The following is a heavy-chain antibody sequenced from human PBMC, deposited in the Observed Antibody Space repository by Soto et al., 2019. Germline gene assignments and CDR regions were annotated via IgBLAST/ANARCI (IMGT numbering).Heavy chain of an antibody. J-gene: IGHJ6*02. V-gene: IGHV5-51*01. CDR3: ARTETRDSKSYYFYGMDV. Sequence: EVQLVQSGAEVKKPGESLKISCKGSGYSFINYWIGWVRQMPGKGLEWMGIIYPGDSDTRYSPSFQGQVTISVDRSISTAYLQWSSLKASDTAMYYCARTETRDSKSYYFYGMDVWGQGTTVTVSS. D-gene: IGHD2-21*02. CDR1: GYSFINYW. CDR2: IYPGDSDT.